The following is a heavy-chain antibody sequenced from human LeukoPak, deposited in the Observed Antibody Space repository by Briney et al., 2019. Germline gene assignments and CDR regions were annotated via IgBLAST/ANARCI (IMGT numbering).Heavy chain of an antibody. Sequence: ASVKVSCKASGGTFSSYAISWVRQAPGQGLEWMGGIIPIFGTANYAQKFQGRVTITADKSTSTAYMELSSLRSEDTAVYYCAAVYGSGSYYMDVWGKGTTVTVSS. CDR3: AAVYGSGSYYMDV. CDR1: GGTFSSYA. J-gene: IGHJ6*03. CDR2: IIPIFGTA. D-gene: IGHD3-10*01. V-gene: IGHV1-69*06.